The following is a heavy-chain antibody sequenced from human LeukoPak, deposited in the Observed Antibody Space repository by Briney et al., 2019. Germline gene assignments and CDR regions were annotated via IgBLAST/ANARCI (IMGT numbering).Heavy chain of an antibody. Sequence: PGGSLRLSCAASGFTFSSYAMSWVRQAPGKGLEWVSAISGSGGSTYYADSVKGRFTISRDNSKNTLYLQMNSLRAEDTAVYYCAKGNGGWLQSEAQEFDYWGQGTLVTVSS. CDR1: GFTFSSYA. D-gene: IGHD5-24*01. J-gene: IGHJ4*02. CDR2: ISGSGGST. CDR3: AKGNGGWLQSEAQEFDY. V-gene: IGHV3-23*01.